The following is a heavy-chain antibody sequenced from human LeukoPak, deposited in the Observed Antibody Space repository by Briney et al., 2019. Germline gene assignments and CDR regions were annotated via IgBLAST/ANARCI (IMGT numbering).Heavy chain of an antibody. Sequence: ASVKVCCKASGYTFTSYGISWVRQAPGQGLEWMGWISAYNGNTNYAQKLQGRVTMTTDTSTSTAYMELRSLRSDDTAVYYCARDRGVRYFDWLSLAYGMDVWGKGTTVTVSS. CDR2: ISAYNGNT. CDR3: ARDRGVRYFDWLSLAYGMDV. D-gene: IGHD3-9*01. V-gene: IGHV1-18*04. J-gene: IGHJ6*04. CDR1: GYTFTSYG.